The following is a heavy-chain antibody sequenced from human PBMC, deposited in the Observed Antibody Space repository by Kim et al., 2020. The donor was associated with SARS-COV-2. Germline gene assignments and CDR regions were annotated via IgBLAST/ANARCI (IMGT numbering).Heavy chain of an antibody. CDR2: ISWDGGST. J-gene: IGHJ6*02. V-gene: IGHV3-43*01. Sequence: GGPLRLSCAASGFTFDDYTMHWVRQAPGKGLEWVSLISWDGGSTYYADSVKGRFTISRDNSKNSLYLQMNSLRTEDTALYYCAKDIGYSSSWYPTHYGMDVWGQGTTVTVSS. D-gene: IGHD6-13*01. CDR1: GFTFDDYT. CDR3: AKDIGYSSSWYPTHYGMDV.